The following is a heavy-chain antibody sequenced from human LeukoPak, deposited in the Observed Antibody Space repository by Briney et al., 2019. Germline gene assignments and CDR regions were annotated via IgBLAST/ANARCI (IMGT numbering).Heavy chain of an antibody. Sequence: SETLSLTCTVSGGSISSYYWSWIRQPPGKGLEWIGYIYYSGSTNYNPSLKSRVTISVDTSKNQFSLKLSSVTAADTAVYYCARVLQSRNWFDPWGQGTLVTVSS. CDR1: GGSISSYY. CDR3: ARVLQSRNWFDP. J-gene: IGHJ5*02. CDR2: IYYSGST. V-gene: IGHV4-59*01.